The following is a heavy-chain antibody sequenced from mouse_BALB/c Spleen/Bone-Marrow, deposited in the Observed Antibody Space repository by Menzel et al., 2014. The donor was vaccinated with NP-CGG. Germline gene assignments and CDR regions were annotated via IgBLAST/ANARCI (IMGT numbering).Heavy chain of an antibody. J-gene: IGHJ3*01. V-gene: IGHV5-12-1*01. CDR3: ARQSRAWFAY. Sequence: EVMLVESGGGLVKPGGSLKLSCAASGFAFSSYDMSWVRQTPEKGLEWVAYISSSGGSTYYPDTVKGRFTISRDNAKNTLYLQMSSLKSEDTAMYYCARQSRAWFAYWGQGTLVTVSA. D-gene: IGHD1-1*01. CDR1: GFAFSSYD. CDR2: ISSSGGST.